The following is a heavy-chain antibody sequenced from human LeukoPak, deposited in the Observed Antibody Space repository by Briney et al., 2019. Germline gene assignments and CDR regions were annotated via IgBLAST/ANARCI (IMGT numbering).Heavy chain of an antibody. V-gene: IGHV3-30*04. CDR1: GFTFSSYA. CDR2: ISYDGSNK. D-gene: IGHD1-1*01. Sequence: PGRSLRLSCAASGFTFSSYAMHWVRQAPGKGLEWVAVISYDGSNKYYVDSVKGRFTISRDNSKNTLYLQMNSLRAEDTAVYYCAKGRFWDDIGDNYYYMDVWGKGTTVTVSS. J-gene: IGHJ6*03. CDR3: AKGRFWDDIGDNYYYMDV.